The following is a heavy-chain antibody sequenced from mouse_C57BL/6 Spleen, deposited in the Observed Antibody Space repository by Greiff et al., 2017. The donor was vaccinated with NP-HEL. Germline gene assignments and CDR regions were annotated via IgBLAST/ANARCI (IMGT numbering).Heavy chain of an antibody. CDR2: INPNNGGT. CDR1: GYTFTDYY. D-gene: IGHD2-5*01. J-gene: IGHJ3*01. CDR3: ARDSKRAWFAY. V-gene: IGHV1-26*01. Sequence: VQLQQSGPELVKPGASVKISCKASGYTFTDYYMNWVKQSHGKSLEWIGDINPNNGGTSYNQKFKGKATLTVDKSSSTAYMELRSLTSEDSAVYYCARDSKRAWFAYWGQGTLVTVSA.